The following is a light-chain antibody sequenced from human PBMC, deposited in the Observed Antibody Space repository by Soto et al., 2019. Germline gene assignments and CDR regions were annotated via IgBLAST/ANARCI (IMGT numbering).Light chain of an antibody. CDR2: EVN. J-gene: IGLJ1*01. V-gene: IGLV2-14*01. CDR3: SLYTTDSTYV. Sequence: QSALAQPASVSGSPGQSITISCTGTSSDVGGYNYVSWYQQHPGKAPKLMIYEVNNRPSGVPDRFSGSKSGNTASLTISGLQAEDDAEYYCSLYTTDSTYVFGTGTKVTVL. CDR1: SSDVGGYNY.